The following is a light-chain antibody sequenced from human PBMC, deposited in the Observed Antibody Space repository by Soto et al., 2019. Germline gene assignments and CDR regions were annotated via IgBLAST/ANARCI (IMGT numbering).Light chain of an antibody. Sequence: DIVLTQSPGTLSVSPGERATLSCRASQTLTNISLACYQQGPGQAPRRLVYEASSRATGISNRFSGSGSGSDFTLTITNLELGDFAVDYCQQYGHSPLTFGGGTKVEIK. V-gene: IGKV3-20*01. CDR2: EAS. J-gene: IGKJ4*01. CDR3: QQYGHSPLT. CDR1: QTLTNIS.